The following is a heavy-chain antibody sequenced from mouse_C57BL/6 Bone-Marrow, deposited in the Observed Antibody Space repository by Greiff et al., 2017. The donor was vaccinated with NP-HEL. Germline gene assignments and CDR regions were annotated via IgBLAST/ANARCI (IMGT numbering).Heavy chain of an antibody. V-gene: IGHV5-17*01. J-gene: IGHJ4*01. Sequence: EVKVVESGGGLVKPGGSLKLSCAASGFTFSDYGMRWVRQAPEKGLEWVAYISSGSSTIYYADTVQGRFTISRDNAKNTLFLQMTSLRSEDTAMYYCARPQFYAMDYWGQGTSVTVSS. CDR2: ISSGSSTI. CDR3: ARPQFYAMDY. CDR1: GFTFSDYG.